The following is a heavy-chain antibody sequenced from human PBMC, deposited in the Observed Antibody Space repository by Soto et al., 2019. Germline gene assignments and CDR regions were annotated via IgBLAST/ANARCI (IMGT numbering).Heavy chain of an antibody. Sequence: YLWCWIRLHTKKGLEWIGSIYYSGSTYYNPSLKSRVTISVDTSKNKFSLKLSSVTAADTAVYYWARKLNDILVLLAGISPPPAWFDPWGQGTLVSV. CDR1: YL. CDR2: IYYSGST. V-gene: IGHV4-39*01. J-gene: IGHJ5*02. CDR3: ARKLNDILVLLAGISPPPAWFDP. D-gene: IGHD2-2*01.